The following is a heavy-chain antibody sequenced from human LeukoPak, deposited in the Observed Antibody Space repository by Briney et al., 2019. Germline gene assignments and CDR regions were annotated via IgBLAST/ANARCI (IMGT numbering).Heavy chain of an antibody. J-gene: IGHJ4*02. V-gene: IGHV1-69*06. CDR1: GGTFSSYA. D-gene: IGHD2-15*01. Sequence: SVKVSCKASGGTFSSYAISWVRQAPGQGLEWMGGIIPIFDTPNYAQKFQGRVTITADKSTSTAYMELSSLRSEDTAVYFCARGFSGPATPYFDYWGQGTLVTVSS. CDR2: IIPIFDTP. CDR3: ARGFSGPATPYFDY.